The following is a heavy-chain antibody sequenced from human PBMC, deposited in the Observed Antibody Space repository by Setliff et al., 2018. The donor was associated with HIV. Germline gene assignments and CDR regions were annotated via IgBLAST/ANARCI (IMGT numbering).Heavy chain of an antibody. CDR1: GGSISSYY. V-gene: IGHV4-59*01. Sequence: SETLSLTCTVSGGSISSYYWSWIRQPPGKGLEWIGYIYYSGSTNYNPSPKSRVTILVDTSKNQFSLKLSSVTAADTAVYYCAREVRYYYYMDVWGKGTTVTVSS. J-gene: IGHJ6*03. CDR2: IYYSGST. D-gene: IGHD4-4*01. CDR3: AREVRYYYYMDV.